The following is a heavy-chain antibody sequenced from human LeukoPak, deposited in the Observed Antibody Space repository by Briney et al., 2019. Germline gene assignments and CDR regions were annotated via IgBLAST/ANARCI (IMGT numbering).Heavy chain of an antibody. J-gene: IGHJ6*03. CDR3: ARGAFMVRGVIYSYYMDV. D-gene: IGHD3-10*01. V-gene: IGHV3-48*03. Sequence: GGSLRLSCAASGFTFSSYEMNWVRQAPGKGLGWVSYISSSGSTIYYADSVKGRFTISRDNAKNSLYLQMNSLRAEDTAVYYCARGAFMVRGVIYSYYMDVWGKGTTVTISS. CDR1: GFTFSSYE. CDR2: ISSSGSTI.